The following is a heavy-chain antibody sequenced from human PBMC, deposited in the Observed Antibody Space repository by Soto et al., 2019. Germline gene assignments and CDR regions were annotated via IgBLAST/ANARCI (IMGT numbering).Heavy chain of an antibody. D-gene: IGHD3-16*02. J-gene: IGHJ4*02. Sequence: PGGSLRLSCAASGFTFSSYAMHWVRQAPGKGLEWVAVISYDGSNKYYADSVKGRLTISRDNSKNTLYLQMNSLRAEDTAVYYCARGSSELSESIPFDYWGQGTLVTVSS. CDR2: ISYDGSNK. CDR3: ARGSSELSESIPFDY. V-gene: IGHV3-30-3*01. CDR1: GFTFSSYA.